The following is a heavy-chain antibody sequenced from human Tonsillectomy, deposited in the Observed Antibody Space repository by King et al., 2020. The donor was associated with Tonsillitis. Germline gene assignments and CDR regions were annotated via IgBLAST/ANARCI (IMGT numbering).Heavy chain of an antibody. Sequence: VQLVESGGGVVQPGRSLRLSCAASGFSFSNYGLHWVRQPPGKGLEGVAVISYDGTKKSYADSVKGRFTISRDDYKNTLYLQMNSLRAEDTAVYFCAGGRITGTTFPWFDPWGQGPPVTVPS. J-gene: IGHJ5*02. CDR2: ISYDGTKK. CDR1: GFSFSNYG. D-gene: IGHD1-7*01. V-gene: IGHV3-30*19. CDR3: AGGRITGTTFPWFDP.